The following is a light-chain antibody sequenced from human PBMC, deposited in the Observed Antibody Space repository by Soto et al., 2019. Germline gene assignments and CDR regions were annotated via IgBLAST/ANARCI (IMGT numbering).Light chain of an antibody. CDR3: QQYGSSPWT. V-gene: IGKV3-20*01. J-gene: IGKJ1*01. CDR2: GAS. CDR1: RTIRSNY. Sequence: ETVLTQSPGTLSLSPGETATLSCRASRTIRSNYLAWYRQTPGQAPRLLIYGASNRATGIADRFSGSGSGTDFTLIISRLEPEDFALYYCQQYGSSPWTFGQGTKVEIK.